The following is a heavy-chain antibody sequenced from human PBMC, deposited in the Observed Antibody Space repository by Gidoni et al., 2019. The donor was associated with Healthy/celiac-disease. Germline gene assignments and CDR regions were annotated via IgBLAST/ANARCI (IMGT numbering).Heavy chain of an antibody. Sequence: QLQLQESGPGLVKPSETLSLTCTVSGGSISSSSYYWCWFRQPPGKGLEWIGSIYYSGSTYYNPSLKSRVTISVDTSKNQFSLKLSSVTAADTAVYYCARHQRVMYSSSWYYFDYWGQGTLVTVSS. D-gene: IGHD6-13*01. CDR3: ARHQRVMYSSSWYYFDY. CDR1: GGSISSSSYY. CDR2: IYYSGST. J-gene: IGHJ4*02. V-gene: IGHV4-39*01.